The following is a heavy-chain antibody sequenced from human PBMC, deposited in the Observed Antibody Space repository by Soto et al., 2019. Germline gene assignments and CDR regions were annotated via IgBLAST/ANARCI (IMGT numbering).Heavy chain of an antibody. CDR2: MHPYSGNT. CDR3: AREQDYGDYGDY. Sequence: QVQLMQSGAEVKKPGASVKVSCKASGYAFPSYHISWVRQASGHGLEWMGWMHPYSGNTAYAQKFRGRLTMTTDSSTSTAYMELSSLTSEDTAVYFCAREQDYGDYGDYWGQGTLVTVSS. J-gene: IGHJ4*02. V-gene: IGHV1-8*01. CDR1: GYAFPSYH. D-gene: IGHD4-17*01.